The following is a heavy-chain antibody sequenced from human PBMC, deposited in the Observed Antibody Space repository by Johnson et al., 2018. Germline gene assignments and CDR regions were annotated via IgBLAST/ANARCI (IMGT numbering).Heavy chain of an antibody. J-gene: IGHJ3*02. CDR2: ISYDGSNK. Sequence: VQLVESGGGVVQPGRSLRLSCAASGFTFSSYAMHWVRQAPGKGLEWVAVISYDGSNKYYADSVKGRFTISRDNSKNTLYLQMNSLRAEDTAVYYCARSYYGSGGYELLCAFDIWGQGTMVTVSS. CDR3: ARSYYGSGGYELLCAFDI. D-gene: IGHD3-22*01. CDR1: GFTFSSYA. V-gene: IGHV3-30-3*01.